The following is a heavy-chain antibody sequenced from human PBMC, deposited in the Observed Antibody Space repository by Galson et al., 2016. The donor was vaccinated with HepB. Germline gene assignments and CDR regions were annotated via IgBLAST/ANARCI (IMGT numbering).Heavy chain of an antibody. Sequence: SLRLSCAASGFTFNSYGMHWVRQAPGKGLEWVAVIWYDGNSKYYRDSVKGRFTVSRDNSKNTVYLQMNSLRGEDTAVYFCARDTALLPPHMYDDGDSIPYGMDAWGQGTTVTVSS. D-gene: IGHD1-1*01. J-gene: IGHJ6*02. CDR2: IWYDGNSK. CDR1: GFTFNSYG. V-gene: IGHV3-33*08. CDR3: ARDTALLPPHMYDDGDSIPYGMDA.